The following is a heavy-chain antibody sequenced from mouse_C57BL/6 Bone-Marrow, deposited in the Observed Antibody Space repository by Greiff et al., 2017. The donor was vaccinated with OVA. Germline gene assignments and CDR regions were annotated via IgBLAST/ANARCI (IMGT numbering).Heavy chain of an antibody. CDR2: IDPENGDT. V-gene: IGHV14-4*01. CDR3: TTYRY. CDR1: GFNIKDDY. Sequence: EVKVVESGAELVRPGASVKLSCTASGFNIKDDYMHWVKERPEQGLEWIGWIDPENGDTEYASKFQGKATITADTSSKTAYLHLSSLTSEDTAVYYCTTYRYWGRGTTLTVSS. J-gene: IGHJ2*01.